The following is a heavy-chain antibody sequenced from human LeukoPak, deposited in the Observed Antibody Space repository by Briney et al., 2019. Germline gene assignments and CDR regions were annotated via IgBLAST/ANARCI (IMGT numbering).Heavy chain of an antibody. Sequence: GASVKVSCKASGYTFIGYYMHWVRQAPGQRLEWMGWINAGNGNTKYSQKFQDRVTITRDTSASTAYMELSSLRSEDTAVYYCARGLRGSGSSSDFDYWGQGTLVTVSS. CDR3: ARGLRGSGSSSDFDY. D-gene: IGHD3-10*01. J-gene: IGHJ4*02. CDR2: INAGNGNT. V-gene: IGHV1/OR15-3*02. CDR1: GYTFIGYY.